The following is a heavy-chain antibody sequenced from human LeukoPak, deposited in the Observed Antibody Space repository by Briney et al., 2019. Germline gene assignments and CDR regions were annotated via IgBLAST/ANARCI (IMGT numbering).Heavy chain of an antibody. CDR3: ARDEDDILTGYREYNWFDP. CDR2: ISSSSSYI. CDR1: GFTISSYS. V-gene: IGHV3-21*01. Sequence: GGSLRLSCAASGFTISSYSMDWVPQGPGKGLEWVSSISSSSSYIYYEDSVKGRFTISRDNAKNSLYLQMNSLRAEDTAVYYCARDEDDILTGYREYNWFDPWGQGTLVTVSS. D-gene: IGHD3-9*01. J-gene: IGHJ5*02.